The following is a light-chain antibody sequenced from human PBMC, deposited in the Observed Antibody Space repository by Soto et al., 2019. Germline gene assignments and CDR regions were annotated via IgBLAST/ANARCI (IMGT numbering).Light chain of an antibody. Sequence: DIVMTQSPDSLAVSLGERATINCKSSQSVLYSSNNRTYLAWYHQKPGQPPKLLIYWASTRESGVPDRFSGSGSGTDFTLTISSLQAEDVAVYYCQQYYSTPITFGQGTRLEIK. CDR2: WAS. V-gene: IGKV4-1*01. CDR3: QQYYSTPIT. J-gene: IGKJ5*01. CDR1: QSVLYSSNNRTY.